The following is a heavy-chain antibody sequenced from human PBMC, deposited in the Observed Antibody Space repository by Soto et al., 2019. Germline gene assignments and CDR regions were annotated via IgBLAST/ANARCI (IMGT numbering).Heavy chain of an antibody. CDR3: ARTLGRRYCISTSCSQNWFDP. D-gene: IGHD2-2*01. V-gene: IGHV1-18*01. Sequence: QVQLVQSGAEVKKPGASVKVSCKASGYTFTSYGISWVRQAPGQGLEWMGWISAYNGNTNYAQKLQGRVTMTTDTSTSTAYMELRSLRSDDTAVYYCARTLGRRYCISTSCSQNWFDPWGQGTLVTVSS. CDR1: GYTFTSYG. CDR2: ISAYNGNT. J-gene: IGHJ5*02.